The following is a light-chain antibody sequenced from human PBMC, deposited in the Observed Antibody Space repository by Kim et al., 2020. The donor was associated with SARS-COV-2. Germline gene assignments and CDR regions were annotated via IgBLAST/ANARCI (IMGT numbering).Light chain of an antibody. CDR3: QQYSTLWT. CDR1: QSISIW. J-gene: IGKJ1*01. V-gene: IGKV1-5*03. Sequence: YASAGDRVTITCRASQSISIWLAWYQQKRGKPPKLLIYKASTLESGVPSRFSGTGSGTDFTLTISSLQPDDSATYYCQQYSTLWTFGQGTKVDIK. CDR2: KAS.